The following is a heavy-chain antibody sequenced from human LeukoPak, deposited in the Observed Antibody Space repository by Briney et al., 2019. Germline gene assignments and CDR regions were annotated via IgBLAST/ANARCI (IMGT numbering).Heavy chain of an antibody. Sequence: GGPLRLSCAASGFTFSSYSMNWFRKPPGKGLNWVSYINSISSTIYYADSVKGRFTISRDNARNSLYLQMNRLRAEDTAVYYCARFRGYCSGVSWPDAFDIWGRGTMVTVFS. D-gene: IGHD2-15*01. CDR1: GFTFSSYS. V-gene: IGHV3-48*04. CDR3: ARFRGYCSGVSWPDAFDI. J-gene: IGHJ3*02. CDR2: INSISSTI.